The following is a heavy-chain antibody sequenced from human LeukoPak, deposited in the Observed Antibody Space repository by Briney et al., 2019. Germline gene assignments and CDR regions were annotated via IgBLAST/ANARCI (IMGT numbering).Heavy chain of an antibody. CDR2: ISSSSSYI. J-gene: IGHJ6*03. CDR3: ARFGFAPVITDYYYMDV. V-gene: IGHV3-21*01. CDR1: GFTFSSYS. Sequence: PGGSLRLSCAASGFTFSSYSMNWFRQAPGKGLEWVSSISSSSSYIYYADSVKGRFTISRDNAKNSLYLQMNSLRAEDTAVYYCARFGFAPVITDYYYMDVWGKGTTVTVSS. D-gene: IGHD3/OR15-3a*01.